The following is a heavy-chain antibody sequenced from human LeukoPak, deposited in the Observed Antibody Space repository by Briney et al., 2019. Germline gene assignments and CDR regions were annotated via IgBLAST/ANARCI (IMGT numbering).Heavy chain of an antibody. D-gene: IGHD3-22*01. CDR1: GLTFSSHS. CDR2: ISSSSSTI. V-gene: IGHV3-48*01. Sequence: PGGSLRLSCVVSGLTFSSHSMNWVRQAPGKGLEWVSYISSSSSTIYYADSVKGRFTISRDNAKNSLYLQLNSLRAEDTAVYYCARVLHKRNYDSSDYYGSWGQGTLVTVSS. J-gene: IGHJ5*02. CDR3: ARVLHKRNYDSSDYYGS.